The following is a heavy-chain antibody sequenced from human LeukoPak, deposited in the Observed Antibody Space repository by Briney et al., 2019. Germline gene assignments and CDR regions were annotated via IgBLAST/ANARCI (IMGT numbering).Heavy chain of an antibody. CDR2: ISYTGST. J-gene: IGHJ3*02. Sequence: PSETLSLTCAVSGGSIGTYSWSWIRQPPGKGLEWIGYISYTGSTNYNPSLKSRVTISLDASENQFSLRLNSVAAADTAVYYCARDRDSRGWVDAFDIWGQGTMVTVSS. CDR3: ARDRDSRGWVDAFDI. CDR1: GGSIGTYS. D-gene: IGHD6-19*01. V-gene: IGHV4-59*01.